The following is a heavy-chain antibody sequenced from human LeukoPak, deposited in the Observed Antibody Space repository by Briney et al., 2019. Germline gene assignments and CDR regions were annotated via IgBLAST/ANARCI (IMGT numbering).Heavy chain of an antibody. CDR2: INPNSGDT. J-gene: IGHJ1*01. CDR1: GYSFTGNY. CDR3: ARGYYDSSDFEYLQH. Sequence: ASVNVPCKASGYSFTGNYMHWVRQAPGQGLEWMGWINPNSGDTNFAQKFQGRVTMTRDTSISTVYMELSRLRSDDTAVFYCARGYYDSSDFEYLQHWGQGTLVTVSS. V-gene: IGHV1-2*02. D-gene: IGHD3-22*01.